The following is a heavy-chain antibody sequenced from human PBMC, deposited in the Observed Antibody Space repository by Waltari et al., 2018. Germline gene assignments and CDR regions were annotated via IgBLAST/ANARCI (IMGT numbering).Heavy chain of an antibody. CDR3: ARVATKTYSSPVPGRPYYYGMDV. V-gene: IGHV3-74*01. Sequence: APGKGLVWVSRINSDGSSTTYADSVKGRFTISRDNAKNTLYVQMNRLRAEDTAVYYCARVATKTYSSPVPGRPYYYGMDVWGQGTTVTVSS. D-gene: IGHD6-19*01. J-gene: IGHJ6*02. CDR2: INSDGSST.